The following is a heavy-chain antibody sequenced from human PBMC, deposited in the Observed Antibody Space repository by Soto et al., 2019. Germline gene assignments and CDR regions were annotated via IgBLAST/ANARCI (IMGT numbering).Heavy chain of an antibody. J-gene: IGHJ4*02. CDR1: GFTVSNNY. CDR3: GTPPGGGGY. Sequence: EVQLVESGGGLIQPGGSLRLSCAISGFTVSNNYMSWVRQAPGKGLEGVSVIYSGGYTAYGDSVKGRFTISRDNSKNTLFLQMKSRGPQDPAVYYRGTPPGGGGYWGQGTLVTVSS. CDR2: IYSGGYT. D-gene: IGHD3-10*01. V-gene: IGHV3-53*01.